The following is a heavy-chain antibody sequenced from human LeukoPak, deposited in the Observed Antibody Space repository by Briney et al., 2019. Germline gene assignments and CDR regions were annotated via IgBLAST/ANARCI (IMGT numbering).Heavy chain of an antibody. D-gene: IGHD6-13*01. CDR3: ARGGSSWGDY. Sequence: GGSLRLSCAASGFTFSRYWMNWVRQPPAKGLEWVANIKEDGSEKNYVDSVKGRFTISRDNAKNSLYLQMNSLRAEDTAVYYCARGGSSWGDYWGQGTLVTVSS. CDR1: GFTFSRYW. V-gene: IGHV3-7*03. CDR2: IKEDGSEK. J-gene: IGHJ4*02.